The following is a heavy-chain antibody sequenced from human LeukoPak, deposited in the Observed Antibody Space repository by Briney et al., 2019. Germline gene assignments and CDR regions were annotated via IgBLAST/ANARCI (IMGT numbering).Heavy chain of an antibody. Sequence: QPGGSLRLSCAASGFTFSSYWMSWVRQAPGGGLQWVSSISGDGRDTFYADSVKGRFTVSRDNSKTTMFLQMNSLRVEDTALYYCARGARLQPMGEFWGQGTLVTVSS. CDR2: ISGDGRDT. J-gene: IGHJ4*02. CDR1: GFTFSSYW. D-gene: IGHD4-11*01. CDR3: ARGARLQPMGEF. V-gene: IGHV3-23*01.